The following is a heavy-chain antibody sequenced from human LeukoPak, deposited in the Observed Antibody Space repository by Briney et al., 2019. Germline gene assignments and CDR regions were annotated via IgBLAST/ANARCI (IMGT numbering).Heavy chain of an antibody. CDR1: GGSISSYY. V-gene: IGHV4-59*01. D-gene: IGHD4-23*01. CDR3: ARDALDYGGNPFDY. J-gene: IGHJ4*02. CDR2: INYSGST. Sequence: SETLSLTCTVSGGSISSYYWSWIRQPPGKGLEWIGYINYSGSTNYNPSLKSRVTISVDTSKNQFSLKLSSVTAADTAVYYCARDALDYGGNPFDYWGQGTLVTVSS.